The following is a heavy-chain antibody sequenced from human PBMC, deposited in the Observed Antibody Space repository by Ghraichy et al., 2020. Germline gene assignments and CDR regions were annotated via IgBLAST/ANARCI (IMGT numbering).Heavy chain of an antibody. J-gene: IGHJ4*02. CDR1: GFTFSSYA. V-gene: IGHV3-30-3*01. CDR2: ISYDGSNK. CDR3: AREAFTYGWSYYFDY. D-gene: IGHD6-19*01. Sequence: GGSLRLSCAASGFTFSSYAMHWVRQAPGKGLEWVAVISYDGSNKYYADSVKGRFTISRDNSKNTLYLQMNSLRAEDTAVYYCAREAFTYGWSYYFDYWGQGTLVTVSS.